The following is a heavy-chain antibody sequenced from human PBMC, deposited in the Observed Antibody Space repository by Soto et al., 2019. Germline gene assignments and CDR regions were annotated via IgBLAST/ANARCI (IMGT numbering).Heavy chain of an antibody. CDR1: GYTFTSYY. J-gene: IGHJ6*02. V-gene: IGHV1-46*01. Sequence: QVQLVQSGAEVKKPGASVKVSCKASGYTFTSYYMHWVRQAPGQGLEWMGIINPSGGSTSYAQKFQGRVTMTRDTSTSTVYMELSSVRSEDTAVYYCARYIGGFGEPYYYYGMDVWGQGTTVTVSS. D-gene: IGHD3-10*01. CDR3: ARYIGGFGEPYYYYGMDV. CDR2: INPSGGST.